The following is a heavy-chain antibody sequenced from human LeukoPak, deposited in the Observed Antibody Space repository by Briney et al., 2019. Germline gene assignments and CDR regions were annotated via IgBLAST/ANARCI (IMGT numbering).Heavy chain of an antibody. CDR1: GFSFSSYE. V-gene: IGHV3-48*03. D-gene: IGHD5-12*01. Sequence: PGGSLRLSCAASGFSFSSYEMNWVRQAPGKGLEWVSYVGSTTNSIYYADSVKGRFTISRDNAKKSLHLQMSSLRAEGTAVYYCARDEYSGLYYYMDVWGKGTTVTVSS. CDR3: ARDEYSGLYYYMDV. CDR2: VGSTTNSI. J-gene: IGHJ6*03.